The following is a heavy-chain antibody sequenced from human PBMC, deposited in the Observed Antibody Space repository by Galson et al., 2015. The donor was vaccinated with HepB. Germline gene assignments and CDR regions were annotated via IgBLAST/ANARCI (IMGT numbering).Heavy chain of an antibody. J-gene: IGHJ1*01. V-gene: IGHV3-23*01. D-gene: IGHD6-19*01. CDR1: GFTFSSYA. CDR3: ANQWLVSSEYFQH. CDR2: ISGSGGST. Sequence: SLRLSCAASGFTFSSYAMSWVRQAPGKGLEWVSAISGSGGSTYYADSVKGRFTISRDNSKNTLYLQMNSLRAEDTAVYYCANQWLVSSEYFQHWGQGTLVTVPS.